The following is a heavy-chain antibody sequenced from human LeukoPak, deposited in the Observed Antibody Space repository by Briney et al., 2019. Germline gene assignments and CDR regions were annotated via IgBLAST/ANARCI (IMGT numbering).Heavy chain of an antibody. CDR1: GGSVSSDRYF. V-gene: IGHV4-61*01. J-gene: IGHJ4*02. CDR2: IYYSGST. Sequence: SETLSLTCTVSGGSVSSDRYFWTWIRRPPGKGLEWIGYIYYSGSTNYNPSLKSRVTISLDTSKSQISLKLSSVTAADTAVYYCARGQRRLQDYWGQGTLVTVSS. CDR3: ARGQRRLQDY.